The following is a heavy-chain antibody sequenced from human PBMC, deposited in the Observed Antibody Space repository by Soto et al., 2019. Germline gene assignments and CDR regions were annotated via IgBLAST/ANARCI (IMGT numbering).Heavy chain of an antibody. CDR3: AREGLRTTGGYFYY. Sequence: VQLVESGGGLGQHGESLRHSCEASGFTFSAYYMSWISQAQGKGLEWVSYISSSSSYKHYADSVKGRFTISRDNAKNSLYLQMNSLRAEDTDVYYCAREGLRTTGGYFYYWGQGTLGTVSS. CDR1: GFTFSAYY. J-gene: IGHJ4*02. CDR2: ISSSSSYK. V-gene: IGHV3-11*06. D-gene: IGHD1-7*01.